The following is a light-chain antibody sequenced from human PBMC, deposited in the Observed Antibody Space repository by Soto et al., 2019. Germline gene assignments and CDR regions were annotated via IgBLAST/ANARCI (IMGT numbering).Light chain of an antibody. J-gene: IGLJ1*01. CDR1: TSDVGGYNY. CDR3: GSYTDSITYV. Sequence: QSALTQPASVSGSLGQSVTISCTGTTSDVGGYNYVSWYQQHPGKAPILMIYEVTNRPSGGSNRFSGSKSGNTASLTISGLQVEDEADYYCGSYTDSITYVFGTGTKLTVL. V-gene: IGLV2-14*01. CDR2: EVT.